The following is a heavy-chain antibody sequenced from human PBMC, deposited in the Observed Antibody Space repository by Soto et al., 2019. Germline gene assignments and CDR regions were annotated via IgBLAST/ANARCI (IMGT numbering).Heavy chain of an antibody. CDR3: ARGMPYYFDY. J-gene: IGHJ4*02. D-gene: IGHD2-2*01. V-gene: IGHV4-31*03. CDR2: IYNTGST. CDR1: GGSISSGLHY. Sequence: QVQLQESGPGLVKPSQTLSLTCTVSGGSISSGLHYWSWIRQRPGKGLVWIAYIYNTGSTYYNPSLKSRITISVDTSNNQFSLKMSSVTAADKAVYYCARGMPYYFDYWGQGSLVTVSS.